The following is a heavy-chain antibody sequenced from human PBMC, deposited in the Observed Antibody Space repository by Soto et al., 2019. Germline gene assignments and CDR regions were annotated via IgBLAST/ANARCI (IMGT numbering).Heavy chain of an antibody. J-gene: IGHJ4*02. Sequence: EVQLVESGGGLVQPGRSLRLSCAASGFTLDDYAMHWVRQAPGKGLEWVSGISWNSGSIGYADSVKGRFTISRDNAKNSLYLQMNSLRVEDTALYYCTKGGYDPYFDYWGQGTLVTVSS. CDR3: TKGGYDPYFDY. CDR1: GFTLDDYA. V-gene: IGHV3-9*01. D-gene: IGHD5-12*01. CDR2: ISWNSGSI.